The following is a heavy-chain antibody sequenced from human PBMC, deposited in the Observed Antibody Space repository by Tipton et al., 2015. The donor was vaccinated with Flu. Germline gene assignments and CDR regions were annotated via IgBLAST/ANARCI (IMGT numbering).Heavy chain of an antibody. CDR1: GGTFSSYA. CDR2: IIPIFGTA. CDR3: ARGKGIVVVPAAIQPHWFDP. D-gene: IGHD2-2*01. V-gene: IGHV1-69*01. J-gene: IGHJ5*02. Sequence: QLVQSGAEVKKPGSSVKVSCKASGGTFSSYAISWVRQAPGQGLEWMGGIIPIFGTANYAQKFQGRVTITADESTSTAYMELSSLRSEDTAVYYCARGKGIVVVPAAIQPHWFDPWGQGTLVTVSS.